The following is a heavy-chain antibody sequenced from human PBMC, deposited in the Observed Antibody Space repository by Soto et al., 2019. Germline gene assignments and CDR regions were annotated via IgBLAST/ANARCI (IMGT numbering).Heavy chain of an antibody. V-gene: IGHV4-30-4*01. J-gene: IGHJ4*02. CDR2: IYYSGST. D-gene: IGHD2-21*01. CDR3: ARGGRDCGGDCFDY. CDR1: GCSISSGYYY. Sequence: QVQLQESGPGLVKPSQTLSLTCTVSGCSISSGYYYWSWIRQPPGKGMEWIGYIYYSGSTYYNPSLKSRVTISVDTSKNQFSLKLSSVTAADTAVYYCARGGRDCGGDCFDYWGQGTLVTVSS.